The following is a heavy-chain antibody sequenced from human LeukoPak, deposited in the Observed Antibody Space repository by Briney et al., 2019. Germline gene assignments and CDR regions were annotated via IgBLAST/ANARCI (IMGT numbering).Heavy chain of an antibody. CDR1: GGSISSSSYY. CDR2: IYYSGST. Sequence: SETLSLTCTVSGGSISSSSYYWGWIRQPPGKGLEWIGSIYYSGSTYYNPSLKSRVTISVDTSKNQFSLKLSSVTAADTAVYYCARDPGLLWHAFDIWGQGTMVTVSS. D-gene: IGHD3-10*01. CDR3: ARDPGLLWHAFDI. V-gene: IGHV4-39*07. J-gene: IGHJ3*02.